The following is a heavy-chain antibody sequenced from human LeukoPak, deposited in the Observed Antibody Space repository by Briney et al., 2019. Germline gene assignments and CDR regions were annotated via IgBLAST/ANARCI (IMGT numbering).Heavy chain of an antibody. D-gene: IGHD5-18*01. CDR1: GGSFSGYY. CDR2: INHSGST. V-gene: IGHV4-34*01. CDR3: ARGRIQLWRYGAVQDY. Sequence: PSETLSLTCAVYGGSFSGYYWSWIRQPPGKGLEWIGVINHSGSTNYNPSLKSRVTISVDTSKNQFSLKLSSVTAADTAVYYCARGRIQLWRYGAVQDYWGQGTLVTVSS. J-gene: IGHJ4*02.